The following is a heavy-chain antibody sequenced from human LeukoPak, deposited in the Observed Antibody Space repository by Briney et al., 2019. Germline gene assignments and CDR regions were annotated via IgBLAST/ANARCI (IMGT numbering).Heavy chain of an antibody. Sequence: PSETLSLTCSVSGGSMNSYYWSWIRQSPGKGLEWIGYIYYSGSTNYDPSLKSRVTISVDTSKNQFSLKLSSVTAADTAVYYCARHVWLQPFDYWGQGTLVTVSS. CDR2: IYYSGST. D-gene: IGHD3-9*01. V-gene: IGHV4-59*08. CDR1: GGSMNSYY. CDR3: ARHVWLQPFDY. J-gene: IGHJ4*02.